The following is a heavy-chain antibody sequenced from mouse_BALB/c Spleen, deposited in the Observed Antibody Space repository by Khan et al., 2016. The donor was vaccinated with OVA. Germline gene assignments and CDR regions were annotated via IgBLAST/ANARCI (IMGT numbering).Heavy chain of an antibody. J-gene: IGHJ4*01. V-gene: IGHV2-6*02. CDR2: IWSDGFT. CDR1: GFSLTSYG. D-gene: IGHD1-1*01. Sequence: QVQLKESGPGLVAPSQSLSITCTVSGFSLTSYGVHWVRQPPGKGLEWLVVIWSDGFTTYNSALKSRLSISKANSKSQIFLKMHSLQTDDTAMYYCARGMYYFGSRYMDYWGQGTSVTVAS. CDR3: ARGMYYFGSRYMDY.